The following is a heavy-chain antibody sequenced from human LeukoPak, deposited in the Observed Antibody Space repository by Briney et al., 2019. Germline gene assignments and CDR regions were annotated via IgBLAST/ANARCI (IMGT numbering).Heavy chain of an antibody. V-gene: IGHV3-7*01. CDR2: IKPDGSAA. CDR3: ATHSDWRFDF. CDR1: GFTFSKYG. D-gene: IGHD6-19*01. Sequence: GGSLRLSCAASGFTFSKYGINWVRQAPGKGLEWLASIKPDGSAAIYVDSMKGRFTISRDNAKNSLYLQMNSLTVEDTAVYYCATHSDWRFDFWGQGTLVTVSS. J-gene: IGHJ4*02.